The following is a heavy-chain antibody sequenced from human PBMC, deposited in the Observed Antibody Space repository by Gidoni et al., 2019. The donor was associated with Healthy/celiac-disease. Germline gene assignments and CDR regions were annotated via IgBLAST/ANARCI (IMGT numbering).Heavy chain of an antibody. CDR2: ISGSGGST. V-gene: IGHV3-23*01. Sequence: EVQLLESGGGLVQPGGSLRLSCAASGFTFSSYAMRWVRQAPGKGLEWVSAISGSGGSTYYADSVKGRFTISRDNSKNTLYLQMTSLRAEDTAVYYCAKDSRYDFWSGEDLFDPWGQGTLVTVSS. J-gene: IGHJ5*02. CDR3: AKDSRYDFWSGEDLFDP. D-gene: IGHD3-3*01. CDR1: GFTFSSYA.